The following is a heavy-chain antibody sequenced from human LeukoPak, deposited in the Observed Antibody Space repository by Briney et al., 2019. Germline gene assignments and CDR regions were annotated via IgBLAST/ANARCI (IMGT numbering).Heavy chain of an antibody. V-gene: IGHV3-30*03. CDR2: ISYDGSNK. J-gene: IGHJ3*02. Sequence: GGSLRLSCAASGFTFSSYGMHWVRQAPGKGLEWVAVISYDGSNKYYADSVKGRFTISRDNSENTLYLQMNSLRAEDTAVYYCARRVGYCSSTSCYGAFDIWGQGTMVTVSS. D-gene: IGHD2-2*01. CDR3: ARRVGYCSSTSCYGAFDI. CDR1: GFTFSSYG.